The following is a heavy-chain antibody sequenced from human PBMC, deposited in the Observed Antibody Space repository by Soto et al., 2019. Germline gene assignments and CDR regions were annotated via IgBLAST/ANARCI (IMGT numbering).Heavy chain of an antibody. CDR1: GASVSSDAYY. Sequence: SETLSLTCIVSGASVSSDAYYWTWIRQSPGKGLGWIGYIHPSGRTNYNPPLKSRVTISLDTSKNQVSLRVTSVTAADTAVFYCARLPDINGWPFDYWGQGTLVTVSS. CDR3: ARLPDINGWPFDY. CDR2: IHPSGRT. J-gene: IGHJ4*02. D-gene: IGHD3-9*01. V-gene: IGHV4-61*08.